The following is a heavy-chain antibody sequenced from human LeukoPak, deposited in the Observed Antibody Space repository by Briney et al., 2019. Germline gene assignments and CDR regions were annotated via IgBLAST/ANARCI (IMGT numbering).Heavy chain of an antibody. V-gene: IGHV3-23*01. Sequence: GGSLRLSCEVSGFNFIIYSMNWVRQAPGKGLEWVSAISGSGGSTYYADSVKGRFTISRDISKNTLYLQMNSLRAEDTAVYYCAKEQGYDILTGYYLRYYFDYWGQGTLVTVSS. CDR1: GFNFIIYS. CDR3: AKEQGYDILTGYYLRYYFDY. J-gene: IGHJ4*02. CDR2: ISGSGGST. D-gene: IGHD3-9*01.